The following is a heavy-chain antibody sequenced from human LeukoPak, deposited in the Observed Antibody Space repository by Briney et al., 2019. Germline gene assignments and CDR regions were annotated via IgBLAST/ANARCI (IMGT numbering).Heavy chain of an antibody. D-gene: IGHD5-12*01. CDR2: MNSNVGNT. V-gene: IGHV1-8*01. J-gene: IGHJ6*02. Sequence: ASVKVSCNASGYTFTSYDINWVRQATGQGLEWMGWMNSNVGNTGYEQKFQGRVTMTRNTSMRTAYMELSSLTSEDTAVYYCARARSGYDYYYGMDVWGQGTTVTVSS. CDR1: GYTFTSYD. CDR3: ARARSGYDYYYGMDV.